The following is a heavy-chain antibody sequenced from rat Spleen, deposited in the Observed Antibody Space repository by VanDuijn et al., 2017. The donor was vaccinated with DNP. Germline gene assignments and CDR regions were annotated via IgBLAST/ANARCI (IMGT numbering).Heavy chain of an antibody. V-gene: IGHV3-1*01. CDR1: GYSITSDY. CDR3: ARWVWYFDY. J-gene: IGHJ2*01. CDR2: ISFSGSP. Sequence: EVQLQESGPGLVKPSQSLSLTCSVTGYSITSDYWGWIRKFPGNKMEYIGHISFSGSPNYNPSLKSRISITRDTSKNLFFLHLDSVTTEDTATYYCARWVWYFDYWGQGVMATVSS.